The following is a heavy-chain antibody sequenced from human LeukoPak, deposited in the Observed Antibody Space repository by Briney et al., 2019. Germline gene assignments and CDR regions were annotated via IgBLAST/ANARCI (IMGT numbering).Heavy chain of an antibody. CDR3: ARVDYYYYYYMDV. Sequence: SETLSLTCTVSGGSISSSSYYWGWIRQPPGKGLEWIGSIYYSGSTYYNPSLKSRVTISVDTSKNQFSLKLSSVTAADTAVYYCARVDYYYYYYMDVWGKGTTVTVSS. J-gene: IGHJ6*03. V-gene: IGHV4-39*07. CDR1: GGSISSSSYY. CDR2: IYYSGST.